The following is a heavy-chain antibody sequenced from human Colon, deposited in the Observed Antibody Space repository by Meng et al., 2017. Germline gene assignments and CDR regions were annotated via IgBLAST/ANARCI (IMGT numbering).Heavy chain of an antibody. Sequence: GGSLRLSCAASGFTFSDYYMSWIRQAPGKGLEWVSYISSSGSTIYYADSVKCRFTISRDNAKNSLYLQMNSLRAEDTAVYYCARALGRWLQLVGLVGPNDAFDIWGQGTRVT. V-gene: IGHV3-11*01. D-gene: IGHD5-24*01. CDR3: ARALGRWLQLVGLVGPNDAFDI. CDR2: ISSSGSTI. CDR1: GFTFSDYY. J-gene: IGHJ3*02.